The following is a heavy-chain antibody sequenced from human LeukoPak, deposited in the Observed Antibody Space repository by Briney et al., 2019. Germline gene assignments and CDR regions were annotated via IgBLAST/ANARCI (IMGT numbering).Heavy chain of an antibody. CDR1: GFTFSSYA. CDR2: ISYDGSNK. Sequence: PGGSLRLSCAASGFTFSSYAMSWVRQAPGKGLEWVAVISYDGSNKYYADSVKGRFTISRDNSKNTLYLQMNSLRAEDTAVYYCAKEFADSSRHYYYYGMDVWGQGTTVTVSS. D-gene: IGHD6-13*01. V-gene: IGHV3-30*18. CDR3: AKEFADSSRHYYYYGMDV. J-gene: IGHJ6*02.